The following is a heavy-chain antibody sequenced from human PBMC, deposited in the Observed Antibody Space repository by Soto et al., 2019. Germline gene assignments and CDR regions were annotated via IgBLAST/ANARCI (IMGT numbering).Heavy chain of an antibody. J-gene: IGHJ4*02. V-gene: IGHV4-59*01. D-gene: IGHD6-19*01. Sequence: QVQLQESGPGLVKPSETLSLPCTVSGGSFSSYFWCWIRQPPGKGLEWIGYIYYSGSTTYNPSLESRVTISVDTSKNQCSLHLTSVTAADTAVYYCASLVRTGWKIFDHWGQGALVAVSS. CDR1: GGSFSSYF. CDR2: IYYSGST. CDR3: ASLVRTGWKIFDH.